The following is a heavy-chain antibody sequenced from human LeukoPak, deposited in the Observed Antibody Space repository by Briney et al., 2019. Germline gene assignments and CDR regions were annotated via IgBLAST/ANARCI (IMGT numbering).Heavy chain of an antibody. CDR2: IYYSGST. D-gene: IGHD6-13*01. V-gene: IGHV4-59*08. CDR1: GGSISSYC. Sequence: SETLSLTCTVSGGSISSYCWTWIRQPPGKGLEWIGYIYYSGSTNYNPSLKSRVTISVDTSKNQFSLNLSSVTAADTAVYYCARLRSSSWLLIDYWGQGTLATVSS. J-gene: IGHJ4*02. CDR3: ARLRSSSWLLIDY.